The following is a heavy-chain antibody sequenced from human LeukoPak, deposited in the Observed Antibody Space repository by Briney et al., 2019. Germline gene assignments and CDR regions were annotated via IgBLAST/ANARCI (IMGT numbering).Heavy chain of an antibody. J-gene: IGHJ3*02. CDR3: ASLRSYSDAFDI. D-gene: IGHD2-21*01. CDR2: IYPGASDT. V-gene: IGHV5-51*01. Sequence: IIYPGASDTRYSPSFQGQATISADKSISTAFLQWSSLKASDSAMYYCASLRSYSDAFDIWGQGTMVTVSS.